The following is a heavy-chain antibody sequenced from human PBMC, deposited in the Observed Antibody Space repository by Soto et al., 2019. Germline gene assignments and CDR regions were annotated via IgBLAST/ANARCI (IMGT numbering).Heavy chain of an antibody. CDR1: GFTFSSYG. J-gene: IGHJ6*02. CDR2: IWYDGSNK. CDR3: AKDFDYGSGSYRYYYGMDV. V-gene: IGHV3-33*06. D-gene: IGHD3-10*01. Sequence: GGSLRLSCAASGFTFSSYGMHWVRQAPGKGLEWVAVIWYDGSNKYYADSVKGRFAISRDNSKNTLYLQMNSLRAEDTAVYYRAKDFDYGSGSYRYYYGMDVWGQGTTVTVSS.